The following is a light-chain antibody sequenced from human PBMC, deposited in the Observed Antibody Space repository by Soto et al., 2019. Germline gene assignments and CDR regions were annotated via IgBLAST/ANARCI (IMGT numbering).Light chain of an antibody. J-gene: IGKJ4*01. CDR1: QSVSTTY. Sequence: EIVLTQSPGTLSLSPGERATLSCRASQSVSTTYLGWYQQKPGQAPRLLIYGASSGATGIPDRFSGSGSGTEFTLTISRLEPEDFAVYYCHQYGSSPFTFGGGTKV. CDR2: GAS. V-gene: IGKV3-20*01. CDR3: HQYGSSPFT.